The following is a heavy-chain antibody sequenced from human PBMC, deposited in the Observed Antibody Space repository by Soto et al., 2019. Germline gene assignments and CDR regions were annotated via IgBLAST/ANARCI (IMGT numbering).Heavy chain of an antibody. CDR3: ARDSGGGADY. CDR2: IYHTGST. J-gene: IGHJ4*02. V-gene: IGHV4-4*02. D-gene: IGHD2-21*01. CDR1: GGSISSSNW. Sequence: QVQLQGSGTGQLKPSGTLSLTCAVSGGSISSSNWWSWVRQPPGKGLDWIGEIYHTGSTTYNPSLNSRVTISVDKSKNQFSLELSSVTAADTAVYYCARDSGGGADYWGQGTLVTVSS.